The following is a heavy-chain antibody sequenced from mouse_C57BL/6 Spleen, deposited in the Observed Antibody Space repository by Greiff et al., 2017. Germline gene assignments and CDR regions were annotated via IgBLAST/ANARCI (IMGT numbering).Heavy chain of an antibody. D-gene: IGHD3-3*01. J-gene: IGHJ2*01. CDR3: ARDGTVRTGY. V-gene: IGHV1-26*01. Sequence: VQLQQSGPELVKPGASVKISCKASGYTFTDYYMNWVKQSHGKSLEWIGDINPNNGGTSYNQKFKGKATLTVDKSSSTAYMELRSLTSEDSAVYYCARDGTVRTGYWGQGTTLTVSS. CDR2: INPNNGGT. CDR1: GYTFTDYY.